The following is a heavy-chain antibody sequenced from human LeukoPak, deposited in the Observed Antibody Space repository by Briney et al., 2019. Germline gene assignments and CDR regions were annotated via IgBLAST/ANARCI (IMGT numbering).Heavy chain of an antibody. V-gene: IGHV5-51*01. D-gene: IGHD3-22*01. CDR3: ARLQRYYDSSGRAHNWFDP. Sequence: GESLKISCKGSGYSFTSYWIGWVRQMPGKGLEWMGIIYPGDSDTRYSPSFQGQVTISADKSISTAYLQWSSLKASDTAMYYCARLQRYYDSSGRAHNWFDPWGQGTLVTVSS. J-gene: IGHJ5*02. CDR2: IYPGDSDT. CDR1: GYSFTSYW.